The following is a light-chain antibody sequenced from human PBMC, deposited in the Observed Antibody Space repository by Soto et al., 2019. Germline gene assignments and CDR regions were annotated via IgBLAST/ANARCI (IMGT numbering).Light chain of an antibody. CDR2: GAS. J-gene: IGKJ4*01. V-gene: IGKV3-20*01. CDR3: QQYGSSPPP. Sequence: EIVMTQSPATLSVSPGERATLSCRASQSVSSSYLAWYQQKPGQAPRLLIYGASSRATGIPDRFSGSGSGTDFTLTISRLEPEDFAVYYCQQYGSSPPPFGGGTKVDIK. CDR1: QSVSSSY.